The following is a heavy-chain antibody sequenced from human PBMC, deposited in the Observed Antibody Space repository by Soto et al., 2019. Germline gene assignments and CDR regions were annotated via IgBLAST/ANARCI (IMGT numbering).Heavy chain of an antibody. CDR1: GGTFSSYA. D-gene: IGHD6-6*01. V-gene: IGHV1-69*13. CDR3: ARAAGIAARFGMDG. J-gene: IGHJ6*02. Sequence: SVKISCKASGGTFSSYAISWVRQAPGQGLEWMGGIIPIFGTANYAQKFQGRVTITADESTSTAYMELSSLRSEDTAVYYCARAAGIAARFGMDGWGQGTTVPV. CDR2: IIPIFGTA.